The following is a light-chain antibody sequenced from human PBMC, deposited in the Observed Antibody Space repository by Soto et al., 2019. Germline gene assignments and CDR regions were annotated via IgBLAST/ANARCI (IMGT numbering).Light chain of an antibody. CDR2: GAS. CDR1: QTVSSTY. Sequence: EIVLTQSPGTLSLSPGERATLSCRASQTVSSTYLVWYQQKPGQAPRLLIYGASSRAPGVSDRLSGSGSGTDFTLTISRLEPEDFAVYYCPQCGNSWWTFGQGTKVEIK. J-gene: IGKJ1*01. V-gene: IGKV3-20*01. CDR3: PQCGNSWWT.